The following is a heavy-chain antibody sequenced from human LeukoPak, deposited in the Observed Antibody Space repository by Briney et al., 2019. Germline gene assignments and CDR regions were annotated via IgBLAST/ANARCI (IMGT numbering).Heavy chain of an antibody. CDR3: ARSSGYRVFDY. D-gene: IGHD3-22*01. CDR2: IIPILGTA. J-gene: IGHJ4*02. V-gene: IGHV1-69*05. Sequence: SVNVSSQACGGTFSSYARSGVRQAPGHGLDWMGGIIPILGTANYAQKFQGRVTITTDESTSTAYMELSSLRSEDTAVYYCARSSGYRVFDYWGQGTLVTVSS. CDR1: GGTFSSYA.